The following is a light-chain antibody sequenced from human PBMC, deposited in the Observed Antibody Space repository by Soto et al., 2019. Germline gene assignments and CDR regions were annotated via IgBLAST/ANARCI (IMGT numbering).Light chain of an antibody. V-gene: IGKV3-15*01. Sequence: EIVLTQSPGILYLSPGDRATLSCRASQTISSGFLAWYQQTPGQAPRLLIHGATTRATGIPARFSGSGSGTKFTLPISSMQSEDFAVYYCQQYNNWPRTFGQGTKVDIK. CDR2: GAT. CDR3: QQYNNWPRT. CDR1: QTISSGF. J-gene: IGKJ1*01.